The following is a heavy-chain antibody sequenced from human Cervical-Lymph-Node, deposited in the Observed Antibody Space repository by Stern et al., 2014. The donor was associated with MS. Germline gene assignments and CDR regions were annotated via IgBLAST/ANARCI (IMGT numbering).Heavy chain of an antibody. CDR1: GYTFTAFF. V-gene: IGHV1-2*06. J-gene: IGHJ4*02. D-gene: IGHD3-22*01. CDR2: LNHNSDDP. CDR3: AREATRIVVGIDY. Sequence: QVQLVQSGTKLLKPGASVKVSCKASGYTFTAFFIHWVRQVPGQGLEWMARLNHNSDDPSYAQNFQDRVTLTRDTSLGTDYLSLSRLTSADTAVYYCAREATRIVVGIDYWGQGTQVTVSS.